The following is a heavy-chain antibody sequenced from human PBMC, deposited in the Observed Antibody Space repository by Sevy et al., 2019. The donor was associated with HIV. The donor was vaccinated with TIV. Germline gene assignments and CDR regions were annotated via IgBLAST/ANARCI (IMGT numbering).Heavy chain of an antibody. CDR1: GFIFSTYS. J-gene: IGHJ4*02. CDR2: ISYDGNNK. D-gene: IGHD6-13*01. V-gene: IGHV3-30-3*01. Sequence: GGSQRLSCAASGFIFSTYSMHWVRQAPGKGLEWVAAISYDGNNKYYADSVKGRFTISRDNPKNTLFLQVNSLRPEDTAVYYCARAYSSWFGTVHYWGQGTLVTVSS. CDR3: ARAYSSWFGTVHY.